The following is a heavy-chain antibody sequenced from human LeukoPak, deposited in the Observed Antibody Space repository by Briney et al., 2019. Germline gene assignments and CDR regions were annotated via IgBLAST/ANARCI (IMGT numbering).Heavy chain of an antibody. J-gene: IGHJ4*02. V-gene: IGHV4-61*02. Sequence: SETLSLTCTVSGGSISSGSYYWSWIRQPAGKGLEWIGRIYTSGSTNYNPSLKSRVTISVDTSKNQFSLKLSSVTATDTAVYYCAGVGGYYRVDYWGQGTLVTVSS. CDR3: AGVGGYYRVDY. D-gene: IGHD3-22*01. CDR1: GGSISSGSYY. CDR2: IYTSGST.